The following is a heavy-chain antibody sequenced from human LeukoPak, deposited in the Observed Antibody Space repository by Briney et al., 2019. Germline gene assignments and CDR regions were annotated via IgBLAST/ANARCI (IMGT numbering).Heavy chain of an antibody. CDR1: AFTFTNYY. Sequence: GASVKVSCKVSAFTFTNYYMHWVRQAPGQGLEWMGIINPSGGSTSYAQKFQGRVTMTEDTSTDTAYMELSSLRSEDTAVYYCATAFMIVARRDAFDIWGQGTMVTVSS. J-gene: IGHJ3*02. CDR2: INPSGGST. CDR3: ATAFMIVARRDAFDI. D-gene: IGHD3-22*01. V-gene: IGHV1-46*01.